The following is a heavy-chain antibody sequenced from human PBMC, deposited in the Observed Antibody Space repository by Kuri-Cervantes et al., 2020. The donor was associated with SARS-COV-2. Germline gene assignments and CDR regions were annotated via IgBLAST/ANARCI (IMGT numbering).Heavy chain of an antibody. J-gene: IGHJ4*02. Sequence: ESLKISCTVSGYSISSGYYWGWIRQPPGKGLEWIGSIYHSGSTYYNPSLKSRVTISVDTSKNQFSLKLSSVTAADTAVYYCAREVGYYDSSGYYSGYFDYWGQGTLVTVSS. CDR1: GYSISSGYY. V-gene: IGHV4-38-2*02. CDR3: AREVGYYDSSGYYSGYFDY. D-gene: IGHD3-22*01. CDR2: IYHSGST.